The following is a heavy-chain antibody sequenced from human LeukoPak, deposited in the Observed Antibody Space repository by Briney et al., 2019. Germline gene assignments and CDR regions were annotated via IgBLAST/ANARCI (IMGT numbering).Heavy chain of an antibody. V-gene: IGHV3-74*01. J-gene: IGHJ4*02. D-gene: IGHD2/OR15-2a*01. CDR2: INSDGSWT. Sequence: GGSLRLSCAASGNYWMHWVRQAPGKGLVWVSHINSDGSWTSYADSVKGRFTISKDNAKNTVYLQMNSLRAEDTAIYYCVSFYETYWGRETLVTVSS. CDR3: VSFYETY. CDR1: GNYW.